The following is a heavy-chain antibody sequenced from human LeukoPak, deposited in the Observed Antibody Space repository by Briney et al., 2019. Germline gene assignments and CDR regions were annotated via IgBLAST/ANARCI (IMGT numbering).Heavy chain of an antibody. V-gene: IGHV3-21*01. J-gene: IGHJ4*02. CDR2: IRSSSSYI. CDR1: GFTLSSYS. D-gene: IGHD1-26*01. CDR3: ARDPSPYGGSLWYFDY. Sequence: GGCLRLACSVSGFTLSSYSVDWVRQARGKVLEWDSSIRSSSSYIYYADSVKGRFTISRDNAKNSLYLQMNSLRAEDTAVYYCARDPSPYGGSLWYFDYWGQGTLVTVSS.